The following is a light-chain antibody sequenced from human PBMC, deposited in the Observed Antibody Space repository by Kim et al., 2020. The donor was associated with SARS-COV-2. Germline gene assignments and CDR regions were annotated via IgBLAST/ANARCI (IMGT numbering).Light chain of an antibody. Sequence: PVEGSTLYCRAIHSVGIGLAWYQQTPGQATRLLIYDSSIRATGMPDRFSGSGSGTDFALTFGSLEPRDFAIYFCQHRGSWLPALTFGGRTTVDIK. CDR3: QHRGSWLPALT. CDR2: DSS. V-gene: IGKV3-11*01. CDR1: HSVGIG. J-gene: IGKJ4*01.